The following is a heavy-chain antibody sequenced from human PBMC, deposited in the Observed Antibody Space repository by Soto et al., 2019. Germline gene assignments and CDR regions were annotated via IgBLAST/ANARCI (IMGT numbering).Heavy chain of an antibody. V-gene: IGHV5-51*01. J-gene: IGHJ4*02. CDR3: ARHPDAAHTSDFDY. D-gene: IGHD6-25*01. Sequence: GASRKISCKGSGYSFTSHWIGWVRQMPGNGLEWMGIIYPGDSDTRYRPSFQGQVTISADKSISTAYLQWSSLKASDTAMYYCARHPDAAHTSDFDYWGQGTLVTVSS. CDR1: GYSFTSHW. CDR2: IYPGDSDT.